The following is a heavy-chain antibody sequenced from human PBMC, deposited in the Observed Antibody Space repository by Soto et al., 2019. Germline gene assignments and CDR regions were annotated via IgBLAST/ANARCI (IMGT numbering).Heavy chain of an antibody. CDR1: GYTLTSYY. J-gene: IGHJ6*02. D-gene: IGHD2-2*01. V-gene: IGHV1-46*01. Sequence: ASVKVSCKASGYTLTSYYLHWVRQAPGQGPEWMGIINPSGGITNDAQKFQDRVTMTSDTSTSTVYMELSSLRSEDTAVYYCARGVSTTRYYYYYGMDVWGQGTTVTVSS. CDR3: ARGVSTTRYYYYYGMDV. CDR2: INPSGGIT.